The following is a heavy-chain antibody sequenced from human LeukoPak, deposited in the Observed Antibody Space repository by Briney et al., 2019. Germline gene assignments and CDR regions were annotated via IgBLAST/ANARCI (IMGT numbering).Heavy chain of an antibody. CDR2: ISPNSGGT. J-gene: IGHJ4*02. D-gene: IGHD6-19*01. CDR3: ARRSFSGWTHFDY. Sequence: ASVKVSCKASGYTFTGYYMHWVRQAPGQGLEWMGWISPNSGGTNYAQKFQGRVTMTRDTSISTAYMELSRLRSDDTAVYYCARRSFSGWTHFDYWGQGTLVTVSS. V-gene: IGHV1-2*02. CDR1: GYTFTGYY.